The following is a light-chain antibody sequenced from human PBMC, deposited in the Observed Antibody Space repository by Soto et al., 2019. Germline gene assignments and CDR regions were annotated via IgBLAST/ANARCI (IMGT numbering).Light chain of an antibody. J-gene: IGKJ5*01. CDR1: QSVSSY. V-gene: IGKV3-11*01. Sequence: EIVLTQSPATLSLSPGERATLSCRASQSVSSYLAWYQQKPGQAPRLLIYDASNRATGIPARFSGSGSGTDFTLTISSLEPEDFAVYYCQQRSNWPGITFVQWTRLEIK. CDR2: DAS. CDR3: QQRSNWPGIT.